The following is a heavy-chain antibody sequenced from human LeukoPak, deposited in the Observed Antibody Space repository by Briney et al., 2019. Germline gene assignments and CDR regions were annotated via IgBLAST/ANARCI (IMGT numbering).Heavy chain of an antibody. V-gene: IGHV4-34*01. CDR3: ARGRFGGRMSYYYGSGSSFDY. CDR2: INHSGST. J-gene: IGHJ4*02. D-gene: IGHD3-10*01. CDR1: GGSFSGYY. Sequence: SETLSLTCAVYGGSFSGYYWSWIRQPPGKGLEWIGDINHSGSTNYNPSLKSRVTISVDTSKNQFSLKLSSVTAADTAVYYCARGRFGGRMSYYYGSGSSFDYWGQGTLVTVSS.